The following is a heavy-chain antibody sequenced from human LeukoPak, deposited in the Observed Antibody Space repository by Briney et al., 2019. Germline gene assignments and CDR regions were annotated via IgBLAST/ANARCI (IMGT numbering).Heavy chain of an antibody. D-gene: IGHD3-3*01. CDR2: MWYDGSNK. CDR3: AKEYYDFWSGYYPRGWVDP. J-gene: IGHJ5*02. Sequence: GGSLRLSCAASGFTFSSYGMHWVRQAPGKGLEWVAVMWYDGSNKYYADSVKGRFTISRDNSKNTLYLQMNSLRAEDTAVYYCAKEYYDFWSGYYPRGWVDPWGQGTLVTVSS. V-gene: IGHV3-33*06. CDR1: GFTFSSYG.